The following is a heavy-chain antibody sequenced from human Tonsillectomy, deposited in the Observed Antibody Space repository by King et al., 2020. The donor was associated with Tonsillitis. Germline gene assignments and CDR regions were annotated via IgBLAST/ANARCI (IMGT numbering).Heavy chain of an antibody. CDR3: ARSYYYDSSGYYSDDAFDI. V-gene: IGHV3-30-3*01. D-gene: IGHD3-22*01. CDR1: GFTFSSYA. CDR2: ISYDGSNK. J-gene: IGHJ3*02. Sequence: QLVQSGGGVVQPGRSLRLSCAASGFTFSSYAMHWVRQAPGKGLEWVAVISYDGSNKYYADSVKSRLTISRDNSKNTLYLQMNSLRAEDTAVYYCARSYYYDSSGYYSDDAFDIWGQGTMVTVSS.